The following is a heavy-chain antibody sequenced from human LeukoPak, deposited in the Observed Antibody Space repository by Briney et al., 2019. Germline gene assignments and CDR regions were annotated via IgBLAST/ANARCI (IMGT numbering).Heavy chain of an antibody. J-gene: IGHJ6*03. CDR3: ARGPDIVLIESYMDV. D-gene: IGHD2-8*01. Sequence: SVKVSXKASGGTFSSYAISWVRQAPGQGLEWMGGIIPIFGTANYAQKFQGRDTITADESTSTAYMELSSLRSEDTAVYYCARGPDIVLIESYMDVWGKGTTVTVSS. V-gene: IGHV1-69*13. CDR1: GGTFSSYA. CDR2: IIPIFGTA.